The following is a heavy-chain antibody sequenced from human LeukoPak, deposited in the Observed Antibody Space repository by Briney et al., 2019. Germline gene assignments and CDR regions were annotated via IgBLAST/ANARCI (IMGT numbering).Heavy chain of an antibody. V-gene: IGHV3-48*04. CDR1: GFTFSTYS. Sequence: GGSLRLSCAASGFTFSTYSMNWVRQAPGKGLEWLSYISSSSSAIYYADSVKGRFTISRDNAKNSLYLQMNSLRVEDTAVYYCARDWYGEGGYWGQGTLVTVSS. CDR2: ISSSSSAI. CDR3: ARDWYGEGGY. J-gene: IGHJ4*02. D-gene: IGHD4-17*01.